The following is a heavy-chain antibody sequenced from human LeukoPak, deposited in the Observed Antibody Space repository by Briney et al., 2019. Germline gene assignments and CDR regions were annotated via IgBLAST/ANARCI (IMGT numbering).Heavy chain of an antibody. CDR1: GFTCSKYW. CDR3: ARAAVGYDY. Sequence: GGSLRLSCAATGFTCSKYWMHWVRQILGKGLVWVSRMNSDGSSTSYADSVKGRFIISRDNAKNTLYLQMNSLRAEDTAVYYCARAAVGYDYWGQGTLVTVSS. J-gene: IGHJ4*02. CDR2: MNSDGSST. D-gene: IGHD2-8*02. V-gene: IGHV3-74*01.